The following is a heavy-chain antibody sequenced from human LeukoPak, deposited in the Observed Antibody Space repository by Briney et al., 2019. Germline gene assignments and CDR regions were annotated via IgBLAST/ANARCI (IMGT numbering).Heavy chain of an antibody. CDR1: GFTFSSYA. V-gene: IGHV3-23*01. CDR3: AKDLFIPYYSYGMDV. Sequence: PGGSLRLSCAASGFTFSSYAMSWVRQAPGKGLEWVSAISGSGGSTYYADSVKGRFTISRDNSKNTLYLQMNSLRAEDTAVYYCAKDLFIPYYSYGMDVWGQGTTVTVSS. D-gene: IGHD3-16*02. J-gene: IGHJ6*02. CDR2: ISGSGGST.